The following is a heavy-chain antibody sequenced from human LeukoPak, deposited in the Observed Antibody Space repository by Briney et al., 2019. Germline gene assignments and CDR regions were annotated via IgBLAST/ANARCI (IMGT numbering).Heavy chain of an antibody. Sequence: SETLSLTCTVSGGSISSYYWSWIRQPPGKGLEWIGYIYYSGSTNYNPSLKSRVTISVDTSKDQFSLKLSSVTAADTAVYYCARVSWFPETSSYYMDVWGKGTPVTVSS. CDR1: GGSISSYY. D-gene: IGHD3-9*01. J-gene: IGHJ6*03. CDR2: IYYSGST. V-gene: IGHV4-59*01. CDR3: ARVSWFPETSSYYMDV.